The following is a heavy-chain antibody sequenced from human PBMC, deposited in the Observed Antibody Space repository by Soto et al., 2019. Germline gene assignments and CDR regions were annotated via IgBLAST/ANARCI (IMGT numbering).Heavy chain of an antibody. Sequence: SGPTLVNPTQTLTLTCSFSGFSLSTSGLGVGWIRQPPGKALEWLALIYWNDDKRYSPSLKARLTITKDTSKNQVVLTMTNMDPVDTATYYCAHRPSGWYLFDYWGQGTLVTVSS. CDR2: IYWNDDK. CDR1: GFSLSTSGLG. CDR3: AHRPSGWYLFDY. V-gene: IGHV2-5*01. J-gene: IGHJ4*02. D-gene: IGHD6-19*01.